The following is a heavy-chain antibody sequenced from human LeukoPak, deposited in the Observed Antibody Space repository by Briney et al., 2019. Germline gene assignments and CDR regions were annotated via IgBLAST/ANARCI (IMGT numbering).Heavy chain of an antibody. CDR1: GYTFTSYD. J-gene: IGHJ6*02. V-gene: IGHV1-18*01. Sequence: ASVKVSCKASGYTFTSYDINWVRQATGQGLEWMGWISAYNGNTNYAQKLQGRVTMTTDTSTSTAYMELRSLRSDDTAVYYCARDSSEPYYYYGMDVWGQGTTVTVSS. D-gene: IGHD1-14*01. CDR2: ISAYNGNT. CDR3: ARDSSEPYYYYGMDV.